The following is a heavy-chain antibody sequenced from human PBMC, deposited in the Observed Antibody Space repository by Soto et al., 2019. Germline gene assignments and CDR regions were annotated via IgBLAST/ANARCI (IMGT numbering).Heavy chain of an antibody. CDR3: ARDLALAGNY. D-gene: IGHD6-19*01. V-gene: IGHV3-21*01. CDR2: ISSTSTYT. CDR1: GFTFRSYA. J-gene: IGHJ4*02. Sequence: KPGGSLRLSCAASGFTFRSYAMNWVRQTQEKGLEWVSSISSTSTYTHYADSVKGRFTISRDNANNSLFLQMNSLRAEDTAIYYCARDLALAGNYWGQGXLVTVYS.